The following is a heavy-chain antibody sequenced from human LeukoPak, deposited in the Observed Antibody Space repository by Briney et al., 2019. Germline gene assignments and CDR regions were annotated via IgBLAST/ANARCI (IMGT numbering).Heavy chain of an antibody. Sequence: GSLRLSCAASGFTFSDYYMSWIRQAPGKGLEWVSYISSSGSTIYYADSVKGRFTISRDNAKNSLYLQMNSLRAEDTAVYYCARGDLGYSSSWCNWFDPWGQGTLVTVSS. V-gene: IGHV3-11*04. CDR2: ISSSGSTI. D-gene: IGHD6-13*01. CDR3: ARGDLGYSSSWCNWFDP. CDR1: GFTFSDYY. J-gene: IGHJ5*02.